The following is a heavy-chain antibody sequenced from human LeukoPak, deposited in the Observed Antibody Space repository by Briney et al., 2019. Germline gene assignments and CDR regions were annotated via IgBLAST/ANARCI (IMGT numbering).Heavy chain of an antibody. CDR3: ARITGIAATVDY. D-gene: IGHD6-13*01. CDR1: GFTFSTYG. J-gene: IGHJ4*02. CDR2: ISYDGSNY. Sequence: PGGSLRLSCAASGFTFSTYGMHWVRQAPGKGLEWVALISYDGSNYYYADSVKGRFTISRDNAKNSLYLQMNSLRAEDTAVYYCARITGIAATVDYWGQGTLVTVSS. V-gene: IGHV3-30*03.